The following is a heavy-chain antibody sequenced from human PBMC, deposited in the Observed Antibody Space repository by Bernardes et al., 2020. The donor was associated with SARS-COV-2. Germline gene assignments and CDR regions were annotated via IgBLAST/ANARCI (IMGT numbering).Heavy chain of an antibody. CDR3: ARVGGSSWSFDY. D-gene: IGHD6-13*01. V-gene: IGHV3-20*04. J-gene: IGHJ4*02. Sequence: GGSLRLSCTASGFTFDDYGMSWVRQAPGKGLEWVSGINWNGGSTGYADSVKGRFTISRDNAKNSLYLQMNSLRAEDTAVYYCARVGGSSWSFDYWGQGTLVTVSS. CDR2: INWNGGST. CDR1: GFTFDDYG.